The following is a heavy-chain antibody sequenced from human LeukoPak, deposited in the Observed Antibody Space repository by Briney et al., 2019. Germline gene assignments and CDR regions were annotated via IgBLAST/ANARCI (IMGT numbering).Heavy chain of an antibody. V-gene: IGHV7-4-1*02. Sequence: ASVKVSCKASGYTVTNYAMNWVRQAPGQGLEWMGWMNTDTGNPTYAQGFTGRFVFSLDTSVSTAYLQISSLKAEDTAVYYCARVADYYGSGSYYKRSFDPWGQGTLVTVSS. J-gene: IGHJ5*02. CDR1: GYTVTNYA. CDR3: ARVADYYGSGSYYKRSFDP. D-gene: IGHD3-10*01. CDR2: MNTDTGNP.